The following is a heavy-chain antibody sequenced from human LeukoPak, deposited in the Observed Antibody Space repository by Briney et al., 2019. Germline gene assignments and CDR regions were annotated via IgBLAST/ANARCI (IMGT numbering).Heavy chain of an antibody. D-gene: IGHD5-12*01. V-gene: IGHV1-2*02. Sequence: ASVKVSCKASGYKFTDYSMHWVRQAPGRGPEWMGWIHPESGGTNSAPEFQGRVTMTRDTSISTVYMELSRLGSDDTAVYYCARLLGGYDSADYWGQGTLVTVSS. CDR3: ARLLGGYDSADY. CDR1: GYKFTDYS. CDR2: IHPESGGT. J-gene: IGHJ4*02.